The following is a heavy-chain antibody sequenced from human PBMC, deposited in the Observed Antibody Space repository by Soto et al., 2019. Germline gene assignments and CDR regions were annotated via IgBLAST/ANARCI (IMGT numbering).Heavy chain of an antibody. Sequence: SQTLSLTCAISGASVSSNNDAWNCIRQSPSRGLEWLGRTYYRSKWYNDYAVSVKSRITINPDTSKSQFSLQLNSVTPEDTAVYYCARHSPYSTKVPGFDPWGQGTMVTVSS. V-gene: IGHV6-1*01. J-gene: IGHJ5*02. D-gene: IGHD1-26*01. CDR3: ARHSPYSTKVPGFDP. CDR2: TYYRSKWYN. CDR1: GASVSSNNDA.